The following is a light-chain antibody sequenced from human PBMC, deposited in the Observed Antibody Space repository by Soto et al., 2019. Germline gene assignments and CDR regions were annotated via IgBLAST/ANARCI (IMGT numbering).Light chain of an antibody. J-gene: IGKJ2*01. CDR3: QQDYNLYT. CDR1: QSVSSSY. Sequence: PGARVTLSYRASQSVSSSYLTWYQQKPGQAPRLLIYGASTRATSIPARFSGSGSGTDFTLTISSLQPEDFAVYYCQQDYNLYTFGQGTKLEIK. CDR2: GAS. V-gene: IGKV3D-7*01.